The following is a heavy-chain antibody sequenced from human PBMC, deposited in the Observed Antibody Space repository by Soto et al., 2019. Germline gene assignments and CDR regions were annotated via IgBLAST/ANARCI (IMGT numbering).Heavy chain of an antibody. CDR1: GGSISGYY. J-gene: IGHJ4*02. CDR2: IYYRGST. V-gene: IGHV4-59*01. Sequence: SETLSLTCSVSGGSISGYYWSWIRQTPDKGLEWIGYIYYRGSTNYNPSLKSRVTMLIDMSKNQFSLKLTSVSAADTAVYYCAAAPRYWGQGILVTVS. CDR3: AAAPRY. D-gene: IGHD2-15*01.